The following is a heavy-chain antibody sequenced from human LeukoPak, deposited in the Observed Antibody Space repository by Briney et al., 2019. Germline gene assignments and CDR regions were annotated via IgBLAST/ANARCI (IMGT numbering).Heavy chain of an antibody. CDR2: ISAYNGHT. V-gene: IGHV1-18*01. D-gene: IGHD6-19*01. Sequence: ASVKVSCKASGYPFTRYGITWVRQAPGQGLEWMGWISAYNGHTNYAQNLQGRVTMTTDTSTATAYMELRSLRSDDTAVYYCARQRYRSTQWLVDPTDYWGQGTLVSVSS. J-gene: IGHJ4*02. CDR1: GYPFTRYG. CDR3: ARQRYRSTQWLVDPTDY.